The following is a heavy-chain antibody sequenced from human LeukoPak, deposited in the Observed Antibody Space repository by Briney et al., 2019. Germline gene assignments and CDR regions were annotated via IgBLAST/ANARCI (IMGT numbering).Heavy chain of an antibody. D-gene: IGHD2-15*01. Sequence: GGSLRLSCAASGFTFISYAMSWVRQAPGKGLEWVGRIKSKTDGGTTDYAAPVKGRFTISRDDSKNTLYLQMNSLKTEDTAVYYCTTDQGGFDYWGQGTLVTVSS. CDR1: GFTFISYA. CDR2: IKSKTDGGTT. V-gene: IGHV3-15*01. J-gene: IGHJ4*02. CDR3: TTDQGGFDY.